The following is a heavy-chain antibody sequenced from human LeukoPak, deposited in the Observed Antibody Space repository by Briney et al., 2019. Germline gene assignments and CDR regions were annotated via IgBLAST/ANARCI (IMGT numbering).Heavy chain of an antibody. CDR3: ARGFHFYASGTYSGAFDY. CDR2: IHGNGGT. J-gene: IGHJ4*02. D-gene: IGHD3-10*01. Sequence: GGSLRLSCSASGFSVAGIYMSWVRQAPGKGLQWVSVIHGNGGTDYAGSVRGRFTISRDNSKNTLHLQMDNLRAEDTAVYYCARGFHFYASGTYSGAFDYWGQGTLVTVSS. V-gene: IGHV3-53*01. CDR1: GFSVAGIY.